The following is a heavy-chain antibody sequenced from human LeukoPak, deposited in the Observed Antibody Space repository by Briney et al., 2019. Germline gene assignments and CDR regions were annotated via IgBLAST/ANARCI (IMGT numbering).Heavy chain of an antibody. J-gene: IGHJ3*02. Sequence: SETLSLTCTVSVGSISSYYWSWIRQPPGKGLEWIGYIYYSGSTNYNPSLKSRVTISVDTSKNQFSLKLSSVTAADTAVYYCARVTSYGDYGSGAFDIWGQGTMVTVSS. D-gene: IGHD4-17*01. CDR3: ARVTSYGDYGSGAFDI. CDR1: VGSISSYY. V-gene: IGHV4-59*01. CDR2: IYYSGST.